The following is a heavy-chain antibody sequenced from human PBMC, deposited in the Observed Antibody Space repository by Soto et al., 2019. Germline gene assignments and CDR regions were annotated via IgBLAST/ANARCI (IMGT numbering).Heavy chain of an antibody. CDR2: IWYDGSNK. CDR3: GRGWAWRRLAVLDI. Sequence: QVQLVESGGGVVQPGRSLRLSCAASGFTFSSYGMHWVRQAPGKGLEWVAVIWYDGSNKYYADSVKGRFTISRDNSKNTLNRKMTGLRAGERVVFSGGRGWAWRRLAVLDIWGKGKMVPVS. D-gene: IGHD3-16*01. V-gene: IGHV3-33*01. CDR1: GFTFSSYG. J-gene: IGHJ3*02.